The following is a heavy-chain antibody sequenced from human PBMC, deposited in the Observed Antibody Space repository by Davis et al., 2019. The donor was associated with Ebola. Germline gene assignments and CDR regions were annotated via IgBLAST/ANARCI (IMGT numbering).Heavy chain of an antibody. CDR1: GFTFSSYG. CDR3: ATAGQYYFGY. Sequence: GESLKISCAASGFTFSSYGMHWVRQAPGKGLEWVAVISYDGSNKYYADSVKGRFTISRDNAKNTLYLQMNSLRDEDTAVYYCATAGQYYFGYWGQGALVTVSS. V-gene: IGHV3-30*03. CDR2: ISYDGSNK. J-gene: IGHJ4*02. D-gene: IGHD1-14*01.